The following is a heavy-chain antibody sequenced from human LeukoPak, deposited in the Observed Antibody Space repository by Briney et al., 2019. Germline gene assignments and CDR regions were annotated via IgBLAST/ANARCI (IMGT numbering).Heavy chain of an antibody. CDR1: GGSISSYY. CDR3: ARLSPRHYDSSGYYFWVPFDY. CDR2: IYYSGST. V-gene: IGHV4-59*08. Sequence: PSETLSLTCTVSGGSISSYYWSWIRQPPGKGLEWIGYIYYSGSTNYNPSLKSRVTISVDTSKNQFSLKLSSVTAADTAVYYCARLSPRHYDSSGYYFWVPFDYWGQGTLVTVSS. J-gene: IGHJ4*02. D-gene: IGHD3-22*01.